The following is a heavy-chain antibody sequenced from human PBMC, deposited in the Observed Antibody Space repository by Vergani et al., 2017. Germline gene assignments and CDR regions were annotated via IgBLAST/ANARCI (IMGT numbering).Heavy chain of an antibody. CDR1: GFTFTTYW. CDR3: TRGAYSGIQIGSYFDL. J-gene: IGHJ4*02. V-gene: IGHV3-74*01. CDR2: NTSDGSSS. Sequence: EVQLVESGGGLVQPGGSLRLSCEAIGFTFTTYWMHWVRQAPGKGLEWVSRNTSDGSSSTSTDSVKGRFTISRDNAKNTLYLQMSSLRTEDTAIYYCTRGAYSGIQIGSYFDLWGQGTLVTVSS. D-gene: IGHD2-21*01.